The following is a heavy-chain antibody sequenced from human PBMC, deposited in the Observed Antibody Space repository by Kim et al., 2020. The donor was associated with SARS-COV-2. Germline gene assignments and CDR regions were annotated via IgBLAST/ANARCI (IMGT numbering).Heavy chain of an antibody. V-gene: IGHV1-8*01. Sequence: GYAQKFQGRVTMTRNTSISTAYMELSSLRSEDTAVYYCARAGQYGDYFDYWGQGTLVTVSS. D-gene: IGHD3-10*01. CDR3: ARAGQYGDYFDY. J-gene: IGHJ4*02.